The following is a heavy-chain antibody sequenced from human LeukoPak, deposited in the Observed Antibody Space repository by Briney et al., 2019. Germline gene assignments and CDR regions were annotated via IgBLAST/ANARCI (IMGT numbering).Heavy chain of an antibody. Sequence: GGSLRLSCAASGFTVSNNYMSWVRQAPGKGLEWVSVIYSGGDTYYADSVKGRFTISRHNSKNTLYLQMNSLRTEDTAVYYCARPETQYSSGLDGFDIWGQGTMVTVSS. D-gene: IGHD6-19*01. CDR2: IYSGGDT. V-gene: IGHV3-53*01. J-gene: IGHJ3*02. CDR1: GFTVSNNY. CDR3: ARPETQYSSGLDGFDI.